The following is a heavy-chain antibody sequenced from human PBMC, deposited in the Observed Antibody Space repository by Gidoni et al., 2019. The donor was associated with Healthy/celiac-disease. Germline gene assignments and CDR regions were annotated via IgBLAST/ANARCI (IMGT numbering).Heavy chain of an antibody. CDR3: ARIITIFGVAHRNYYYMDV. J-gene: IGHJ6*03. CDR2: NDEK. V-gene: IGHV2-26*01. Sequence: NDEKSYSTSLKSRLTISKDTSKSQVVLTMTNMDPVDTATYYCARIITIFGVAHRNYYYMDVWGKGTTVTVSS. D-gene: IGHD3-3*01.